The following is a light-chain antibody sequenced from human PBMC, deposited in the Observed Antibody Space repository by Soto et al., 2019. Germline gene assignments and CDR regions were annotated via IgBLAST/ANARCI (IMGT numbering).Light chain of an antibody. CDR2: GAS. J-gene: IGKJ3*01. CDR1: QTVSVN. Sequence: EIVMTQSPATLSVSPGERATLSCRASQTVSVNLAWYQQKPGQAPRLLIYGASTRATGVPARFSGSGSGTEFTLTISSLQSEHFAVYYCQQYNDWPPFTFGPGTRVDIK. CDR3: QQYNDWPPFT. V-gene: IGKV3-15*01.